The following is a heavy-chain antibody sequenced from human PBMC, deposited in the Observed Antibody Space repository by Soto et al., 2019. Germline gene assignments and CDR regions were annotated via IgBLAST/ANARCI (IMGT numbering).Heavy chain of an antibody. CDR3: ARDDEGGSYCDLGY. Sequence: PGGSLRLSCGASGFIFSDYYMNWIRQAPGKGLEWVSYISNNSDYTNYADSVKGRFTISRDNAKNSLYLQMNSLRTEDTAIYYCARDDEGGSYCDLGYWGQGTLVTVSS. D-gene: IGHD3-10*01. J-gene: IGHJ4*02. CDR1: GFIFSDYY. CDR2: ISNNSDYT. V-gene: IGHV3-11*06.